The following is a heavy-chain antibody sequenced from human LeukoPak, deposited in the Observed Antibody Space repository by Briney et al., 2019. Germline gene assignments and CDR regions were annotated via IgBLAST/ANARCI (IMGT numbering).Heavy chain of an antibody. CDR2: ISGSGSRT. CDR3: AKLSGQQQLDDY. J-gene: IGHJ4*02. CDR1: GFTFSTYS. V-gene: IGHV3-23*01. Sequence: GGSLRLSCAASGFTFSTYSMNWVRQAPGKGLEWVSFISGSGSRTSYADSVKGRFTISRDNSKNTLYLQTNSLRDEDTAVYYCAKLSGQQQLDDYWGQGTLVTVSS. D-gene: IGHD6-13*01.